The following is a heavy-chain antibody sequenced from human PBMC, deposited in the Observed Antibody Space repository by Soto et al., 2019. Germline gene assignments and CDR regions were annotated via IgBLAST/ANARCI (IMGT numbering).Heavy chain of an antibody. J-gene: IGHJ4*02. CDR2: ISSNGGST. D-gene: IGHD3-3*01. Sequence: EVQLVESGGGLVQPGGSLRLSCAASGFTFSSYAMHWVRQAPGKGLEYVSAISSNGGSTYYANSVKGRFTISRDNSKNTLYLQMGSLRAEDMAGDYCARGTEYYDFWSGYSTGEIDYWGQGTLVTVSS. CDR3: ARGTEYYDFWSGYSTGEIDY. CDR1: GFTFSSYA. V-gene: IGHV3-64*01.